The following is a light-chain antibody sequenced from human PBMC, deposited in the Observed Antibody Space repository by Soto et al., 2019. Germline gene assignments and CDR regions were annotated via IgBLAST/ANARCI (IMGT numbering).Light chain of an antibody. J-gene: IGKJ1*01. CDR1: QSILTN. Sequence: IVMTQSPATLSVSPCEIATLSCRASQSILTNLAWYQQEPGQAPRLLIYGASTRATGIPARFSGSESGTEFTLTINNLQPEDFATYYCQQANSFPWTFGQGTKVDIK. CDR3: QQANSFPWT. V-gene: IGKV3-15*01. CDR2: GAS.